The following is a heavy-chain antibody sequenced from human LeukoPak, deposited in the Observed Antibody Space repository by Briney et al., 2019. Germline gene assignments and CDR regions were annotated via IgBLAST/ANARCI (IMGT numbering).Heavy chain of an antibody. CDR2: INHSGST. J-gene: IGHJ4*02. D-gene: IGHD3-10*01. CDR3: AREGTYGSGRY. V-gene: IGHV4-34*01. CDR1: GGSFSGYY. Sequence: KPSETLSLTCGVYGGSFSGYYWNWIRQPPGKGLEWIGEINHSGSTNYNPSLKSRVTISGDTSKNQFSLKLTSVTAADTAVYYCAREGTYGSGRYWGQGTLVTVSS.